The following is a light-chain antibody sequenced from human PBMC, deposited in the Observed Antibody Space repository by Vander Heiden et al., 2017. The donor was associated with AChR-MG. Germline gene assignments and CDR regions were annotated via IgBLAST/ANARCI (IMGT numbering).Light chain of an antibody. V-gene: IGLV6-57*03. J-gene: IGLJ3*02. CDR1: SGSIASNL. Sequence: FLLTQPHSVSASPGKTVTISCTRNSGSIASNLVQWYQLRPGSAPATVIYDNDQRPSGIPDRFSGSIDRSSNSASLTISGLKTEDEGDYFCEFFNGSGLWVFGGGTKLTVL. CDR2: DND. CDR3: EFFNGSGLWV.